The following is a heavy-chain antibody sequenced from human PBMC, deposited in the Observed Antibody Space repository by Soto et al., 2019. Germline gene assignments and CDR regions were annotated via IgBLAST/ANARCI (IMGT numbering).Heavy chain of an antibody. J-gene: IGHJ4*02. D-gene: IGHD3-22*01. CDR3: AKNSGHAYYDRSGIEY. CDR2: ISGNGVST. V-gene: IGHV3-23*01. CDR1: GFTFSNYA. Sequence: PGGSRRLSGAASGFTFSNYALTGVRRAPGKGLGWVAAISGNGVSTYYADSVKGRFTISRDTSKNTLYLQVSSLRAEDTAVYYCAKNSGHAYYDRSGIEYWGQGALVTVSS.